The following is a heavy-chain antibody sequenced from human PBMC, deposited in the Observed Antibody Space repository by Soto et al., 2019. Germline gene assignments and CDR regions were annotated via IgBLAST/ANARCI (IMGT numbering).Heavy chain of an antibody. Sequence: GGSLRLSCAASGFTFSNAWMSWIRQAPGKGLEWVGRIKSKTDGGTTAYAASVKGRFTISRDDSKNTAYLQMNSLKTEDTAVYCCTRLNSDFWSGPGYSYMDVWGKGTTVTVS. J-gene: IGHJ6*03. V-gene: IGHV3-15*01. CDR3: TRLNSDFWSGPGYSYMDV. D-gene: IGHD3-3*01. CDR2: IKSKTDGGTT. CDR1: GFTFSNAW.